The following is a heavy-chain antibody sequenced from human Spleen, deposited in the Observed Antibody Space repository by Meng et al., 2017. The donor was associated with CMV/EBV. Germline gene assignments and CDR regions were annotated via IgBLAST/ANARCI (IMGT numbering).Heavy chain of an antibody. J-gene: IGHJ6*02. CDR2: IIASLDTT. CDR1: GGTFSSNS. Sequence: FSTASGGTFSSNSINWVRQAPGQGLEWMGGIIASLDTTNYAQKFQGRVTITTDESTSTAYMELSSLRSEDTAVYYCAIRGDENDDPRGPSRSFYYGMDVWGQGTTVTVSS. D-gene: IGHD3-16*01. V-gene: IGHV1-69*16. CDR3: AIRGDENDDPRGPSRSFYYGMDV.